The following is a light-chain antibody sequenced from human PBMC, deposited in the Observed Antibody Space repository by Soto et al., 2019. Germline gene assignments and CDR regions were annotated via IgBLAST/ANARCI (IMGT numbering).Light chain of an antibody. CDR3: QQYGRSWWT. CDR2: GAS. J-gene: IGKJ1*01. CDR1: QSVSSSY. Sequence: EIVLTQSPGTLSLSPGERATLSCRTSQSVSSSYLAWYQQKPGQAPRLLIYGASSRATGIPDRFSGSGSGTDFTLTISRLEPEDFAVYYCQQYGRSWWTFCQGTKVEIK. V-gene: IGKV3-20*01.